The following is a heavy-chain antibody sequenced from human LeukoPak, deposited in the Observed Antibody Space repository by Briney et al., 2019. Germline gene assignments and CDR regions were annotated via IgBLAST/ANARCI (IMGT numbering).Heavy chain of an antibody. D-gene: IGHD4-17*01. CDR2: VYHTGST. J-gene: IGHJ4*02. CDR3: ASRHDSGPY. V-gene: IGHV4-4*02. Sequence: SETLSLTCAVSGGSISSPNWWTWVRQPPGKGLEWIGEVYHTGSTNYNPSLKSRVTISVDKSNNQFSLKLTSVTAADTAVYYCASRHDSGPYWGQGTLVTVSS. CDR1: GGSISSPNW.